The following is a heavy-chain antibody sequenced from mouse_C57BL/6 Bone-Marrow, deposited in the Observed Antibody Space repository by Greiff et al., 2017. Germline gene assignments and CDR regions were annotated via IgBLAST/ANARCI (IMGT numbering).Heavy chain of an antibody. J-gene: IGHJ3*01. CDR2: IHPSDSDT. V-gene: IGHV1-74*01. Sequence: QVQLKQPGAELVKPGASVKVSCKASGYTFTSYWMHWVKQRPGQGLEWIGRIHPSDSDTNYNQKFKGKATLTVDKSSSTAYVQLSSLTSEDSAVYYCAILQYYGSSYDWFAYWGQGTLVTVSA. D-gene: IGHD1-1*01. CDR1: GYTFTSYW. CDR3: AILQYYGSSYDWFAY.